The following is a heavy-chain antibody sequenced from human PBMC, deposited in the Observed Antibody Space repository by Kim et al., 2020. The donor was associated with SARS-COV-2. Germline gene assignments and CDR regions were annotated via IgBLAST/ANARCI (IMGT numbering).Heavy chain of an antibody. CDR1: GYTFTAYY. V-gene: IGHV1-2*06. Sequence: ASVKVSCQASGYTFTAYYIHWLRQAPGQGLEWMGRIDPISGASDSAQKFQGRVTMTGDTSIRTAYMELLILTSDDTALYYCAHDREPSRGTFGDFHVWG. CDR3: AHDREPSRGTFGDFHV. D-gene: IGHD6-19*01. CDR2: IDPISGAS. J-gene: IGHJ3*01.